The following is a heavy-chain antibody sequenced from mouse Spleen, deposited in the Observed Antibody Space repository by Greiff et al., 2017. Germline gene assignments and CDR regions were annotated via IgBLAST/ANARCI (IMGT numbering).Heavy chain of an antibody. CDR3: ARHGVGVRRFFDY. CDR1: GFAFSSYD. CDR2: ISSGGGST. J-gene: IGHJ2*01. V-gene: IGHV5-12-1*01. D-gene: IGHD2-14*01. Sequence: DVQLVESGGGLVKPGGSLKLSCAASGFAFSSYDMSWVRQTPEKRLEWVAYISSGGGSTYYPDTVKGRFTISRDNAKNTLYLQMSSLKSEDTAMYYCARHGVGVRRFFDYWGQGTTLTVSS.